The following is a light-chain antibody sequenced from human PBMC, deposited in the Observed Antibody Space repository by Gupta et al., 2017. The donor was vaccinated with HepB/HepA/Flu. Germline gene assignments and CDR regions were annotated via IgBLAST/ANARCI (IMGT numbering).Light chain of an antibody. Sequence: QSVLTQPPSTSGTHGQRVTISCSGSSSNIGSNTVNWYQQLPGTAPKLVIYNNNQWPSGVPDRFSGSKSGTSAALAISGLQSEDEADYYCAAWDDSLNGWVFGGGTKLTVL. V-gene: IGLV1-44*01. J-gene: IGLJ3*02. CDR1: SSNIGSNT. CDR3: AAWDDSLNGWV. CDR2: NNN.